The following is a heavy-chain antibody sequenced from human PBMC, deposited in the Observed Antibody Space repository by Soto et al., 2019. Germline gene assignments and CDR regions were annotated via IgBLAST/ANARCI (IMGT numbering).Heavy chain of an antibody. CDR2: IITIFGTA. CDR3: ARDWVVRSLFDI. V-gene: IGHV1-69*13. Sequence: ASVDVSCKATGVTFSSYAISWGRQAPGQGLEWMGGIITIFGTANYAQKFQGRVTITADESTSTAYMELSSLRSEDTAVYYCARDWVVRSLFDIWGQRTMVTVSS. CDR1: GVTFSSYA. D-gene: IGHD3-10*01. J-gene: IGHJ3*02.